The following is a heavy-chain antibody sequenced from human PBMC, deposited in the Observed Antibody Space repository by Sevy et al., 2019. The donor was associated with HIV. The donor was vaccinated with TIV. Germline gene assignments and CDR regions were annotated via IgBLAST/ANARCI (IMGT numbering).Heavy chain of an antibody. CDR2: IKEDGSQK. J-gene: IGHJ4*02. V-gene: IGHV3-7*01. D-gene: IGHD3-9*01. CDR3: ARDPDILSGYPPHYFDY. CDR1: GFSFSKYW. Sequence: GGSLRLSCAASGFSFSKYWMSWVRQAPGKGLEWVANIKEDGSQKNYLESVKGRFTISRDNAKNLLYLQMNNLGADDTAVYYCARDPDILSGYPPHYFDYWGQGTLVTVSS.